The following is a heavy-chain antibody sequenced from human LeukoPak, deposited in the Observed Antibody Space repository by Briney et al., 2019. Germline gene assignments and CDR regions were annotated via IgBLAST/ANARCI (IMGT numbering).Heavy chain of an antibody. CDR1: GFTFSSYA. J-gene: IGHJ5*02. CDR3: AKDQGPQTEHEGLGFDP. Sequence: GGSLRLSCAASGFTFSSYAMSWVRQALGKGLEWVSAISGSGGSTYYADSVKGRFTISRDNSKNTLYLQMNSLRAEDTAVYYCAKDQGPQTEHEGLGFDPWGQGTLVTVSS. D-gene: IGHD1-1*01. V-gene: IGHV3-23*01. CDR2: ISGSGGST.